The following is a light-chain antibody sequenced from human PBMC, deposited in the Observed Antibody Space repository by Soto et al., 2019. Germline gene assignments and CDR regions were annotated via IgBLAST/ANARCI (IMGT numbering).Light chain of an antibody. J-gene: IGLJ3*02. V-gene: IGLV4-69*01. Sequence: QLVLTQSPSASASLGASVKLTCTLSSAHSTYAIAWHQQQPEKGPRFLMNLDSDGSHTKGDGIPDRFSGSSSGAERYLTISSLQSEDEADYYCQTWVTGTWVFGGGTQLTVL. CDR1: SAHSTYA. CDR2: LDSDGSH. CDR3: QTWVTGTWV.